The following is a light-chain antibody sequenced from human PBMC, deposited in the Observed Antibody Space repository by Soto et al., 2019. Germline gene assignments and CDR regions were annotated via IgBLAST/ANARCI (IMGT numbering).Light chain of an antibody. CDR2: KAS. CDR1: QSISSW. V-gene: IGKV1-5*03. Sequence: DIQMTQSPSTLSASVGDRVTITCRASQSISSWLAWYQQKPGKAPKLPIYKASNLESGVPSRFSGSGSGTEFTLTISSLQPDDFASFYCQQYNSYPGTFGQGTKVEIK. CDR3: QQYNSYPGT. J-gene: IGKJ1*01.